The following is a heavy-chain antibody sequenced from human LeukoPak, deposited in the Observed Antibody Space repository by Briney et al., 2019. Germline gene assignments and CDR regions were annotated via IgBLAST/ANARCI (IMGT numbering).Heavy chain of an antibody. Sequence: PSETLSLTCAVYGGSFGGYYWSWIRQPPGKGLEWIGEINHSGSTNYNPSLKSRVTISVDTSKNQFSLKLSSVTAADTAVYYCARGRAYCGGDCPSWFDPWGQGTLVTVSS. J-gene: IGHJ5*02. CDR2: INHSGST. CDR1: GGSFGGYY. D-gene: IGHD2-21*02. V-gene: IGHV4-34*01. CDR3: ARGRAYCGGDCPSWFDP.